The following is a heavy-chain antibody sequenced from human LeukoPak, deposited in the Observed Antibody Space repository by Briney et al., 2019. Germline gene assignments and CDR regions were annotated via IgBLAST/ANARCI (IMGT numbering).Heavy chain of an antibody. CDR3: ARGQLPTGWFDP. CDR1: GGSISNNY. D-gene: IGHD2-2*01. Sequence: PSETLSLTCTVSGGSISNNYWSWIRQPPGKGLEWIGYILHTGSTNYNPSLKSRVTLSIDTSKKQLSLKLSSVTAADTAVYYCARGQLPTGWFDPWGQGTLVTVSS. V-gene: IGHV4-59*08. CDR2: ILHTGST. J-gene: IGHJ5*02.